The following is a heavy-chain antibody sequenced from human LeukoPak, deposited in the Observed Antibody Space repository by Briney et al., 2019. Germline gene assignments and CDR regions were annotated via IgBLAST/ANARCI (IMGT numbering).Heavy chain of an antibody. J-gene: IGHJ4*02. Sequence: TSVKVSCKPSGFTFTSSAVQWVRQARGQRLEWIGWIVVCSGKTNYAQKFQERDTITRDMSTSTAYMELNSLRSEDTAVYYCAADGSDYCSCSSCGPTAVAGWGQGTLVTVSS. CDR2: IVVCSGKT. CDR1: GFTFTSSA. V-gene: IGHV1-58*01. CDR3: AADGSDYCSCSSCGPTAVAG. D-gene: IGHD2-2*01.